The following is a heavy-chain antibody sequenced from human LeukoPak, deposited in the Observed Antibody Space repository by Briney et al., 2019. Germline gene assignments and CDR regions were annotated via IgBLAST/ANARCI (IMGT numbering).Heavy chain of an antibody. CDR1: GYTVSSNY. J-gene: IGHJ3*02. D-gene: IGHD2-21*01. V-gene: IGHV3-53*01. CDR2: IYTGGRT. Sequence: GGSLRLSCAAFGYTVSSNYMTWVRQAPGRGLEWVSVIYTGGRTFYADSVKGRFTISKDNSKNTLYLQMDSLGAEDTAVYYCAKYYVVGGTANAFDIWGRGTLVTVSS. CDR3: AKYYVVGGTANAFDI.